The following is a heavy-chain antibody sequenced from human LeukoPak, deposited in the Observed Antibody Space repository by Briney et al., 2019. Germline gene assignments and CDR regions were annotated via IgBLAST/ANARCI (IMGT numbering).Heavy chain of an antibody. Sequence: KPSQTLSLTCAVSGGSISSGGYSWSWIRQPPGKGLEWIGYIYHSGSTYYNPSLKSRVTISVDRSKNQFSLKLSSVTAADTAVYYCARHIAVAGLKPGIFDYWGQGTLVTVSS. CDR2: IYHSGST. V-gene: IGHV4-30-2*01. J-gene: IGHJ4*02. CDR3: ARHIAVAGLKPGIFDY. CDR1: GGSISSGGYS. D-gene: IGHD6-19*01.